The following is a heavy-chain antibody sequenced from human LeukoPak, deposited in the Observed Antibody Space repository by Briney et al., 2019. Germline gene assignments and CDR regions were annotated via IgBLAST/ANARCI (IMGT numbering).Heavy chain of an antibody. D-gene: IGHD6-19*01. CDR3: AKDDHGGSGWRDYFDY. Sequence: GGSLRLSCAASGFTFSSYAMSWVRQAPGKGLEWVSAISGSGGSTYYADSVKGHFTISRDNSKNTLYLQMNSLRAEDTAVDYCAKDDHGGSGWRDYFDYWGQGTLVTVSS. J-gene: IGHJ4*02. CDR1: GFTFSSYA. CDR2: ISGSGGST. V-gene: IGHV3-23*01.